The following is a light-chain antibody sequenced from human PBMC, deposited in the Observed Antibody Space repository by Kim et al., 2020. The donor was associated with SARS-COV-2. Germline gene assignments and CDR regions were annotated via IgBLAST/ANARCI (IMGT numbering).Light chain of an antibody. J-gene: IGLJ1*01. CDR3: QAWDTSTAV. V-gene: IGLV3-1*01. Sequence: SVSPRQTANITCSGDKLGEKFACWYQQKAGQSPVLVIYQDNKRPSGIPERFSGSNSGNTATLTISGTQAMDEADYYCQAWDTSTAVFGTGTKVTVL. CDR2: QDN. CDR1: KLGEKF.